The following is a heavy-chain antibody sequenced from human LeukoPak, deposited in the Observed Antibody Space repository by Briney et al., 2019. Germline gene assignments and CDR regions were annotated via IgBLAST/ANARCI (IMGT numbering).Heavy chain of an antibody. V-gene: IGHV3-23*01. D-gene: IGHD6-19*01. CDR2: ISGSGGST. CDR3: AKSVDSSGWTSGKIDY. J-gene: IGHJ4*02. Sequence: GGSLRLSCAASGVTFSSYAMSWVRQAPGKGLEWVTAISGSGGSTYYADSVKGRFTISRDNSKNTLYLQMNSLRAEDTAVYYCAKSVDSSGWTSGKIDYWGQGTLVTVSS. CDR1: GVTFSSYA.